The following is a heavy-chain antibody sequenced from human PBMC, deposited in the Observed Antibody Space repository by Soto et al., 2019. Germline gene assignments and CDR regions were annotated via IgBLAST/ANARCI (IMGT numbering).Heavy chain of an antibody. J-gene: IGHJ5*02. V-gene: IGHV4-31*03. CDR1: GADLNSGNYY. D-gene: IGHD1-20*01. CDR2: IYVTGAV. CDR3: ARLRIATNNYKWFDP. Sequence: SVPYSVSGADLNSGNYYWIWIRQVPGKGLEWIGHIYVTGAVDYNPSLRDRITISQDTSERQFSLNLRLVTAADTAVYYCARLRIATNNYKWFDPWGQGTLVTVSS.